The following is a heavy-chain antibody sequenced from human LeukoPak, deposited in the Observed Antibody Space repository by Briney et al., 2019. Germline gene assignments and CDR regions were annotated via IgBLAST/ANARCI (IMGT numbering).Heavy chain of an antibody. J-gene: IGHJ4*02. D-gene: IGHD5-12*01. Sequence: GGSLRLSCAASGFTFSSYGMHWVRQAPGKGLEWVAVIWYDGSNKYYADSVKGRFTISRDNSKNTLYLQMNSLRAEDTAVYYCARGYSGYAVDYWGQGTLVTVFS. V-gene: IGHV3-33*01. CDR1: GFTFSSYG. CDR3: ARGYSGYAVDY. CDR2: IWYDGSNK.